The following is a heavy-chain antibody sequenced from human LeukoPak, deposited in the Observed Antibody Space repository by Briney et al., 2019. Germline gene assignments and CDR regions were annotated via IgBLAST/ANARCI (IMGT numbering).Heavy chain of an antibody. V-gene: IGHV4-61*02. D-gene: IGHD3-22*01. Sequence: SETLSLTCTVSGGSISSSSYYWGWVRQPAGTGLEWIGRIYTSGSTNYNPSLKSRVTISLDTSKHRFSLNLSSVTAADTAVYYCARVVQSTDSSGFYLPEYFQHWGQGTLVTVSS. CDR3: ARVVQSTDSSGFYLPEYFQH. CDR1: GGSISSSSYY. J-gene: IGHJ1*01. CDR2: IYTSGST.